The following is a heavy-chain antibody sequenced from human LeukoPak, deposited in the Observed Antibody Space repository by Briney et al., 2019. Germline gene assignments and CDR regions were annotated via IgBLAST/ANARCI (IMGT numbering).Heavy chain of an antibody. D-gene: IGHD3-22*01. J-gene: IGHJ4*02. CDR2: ISSSSSYI. CDR3: ARGGLSYYYDSSSFY. V-gene: IGHV3-21*01. Sequence: GGSLRLSCAASGFTFSSYSMNWVRQAPGKGLEWVSSISSSSSYIYYADSVKGRFTISRDNDKHSLYLQINSLRAEDTAVYYCARGGLSYYYDSSSFYWGQGTLVTVSS. CDR1: GFTFSSYS.